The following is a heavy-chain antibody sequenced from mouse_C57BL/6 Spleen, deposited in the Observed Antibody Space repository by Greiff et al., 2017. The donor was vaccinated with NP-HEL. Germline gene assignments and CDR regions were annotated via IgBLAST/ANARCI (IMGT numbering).Heavy chain of an antibody. CDR3: ARESLYDGYSLDY. CDR1: GYTFTSYG. V-gene: IGHV1-81*01. CDR2: IYPRSGNT. D-gene: IGHD2-3*01. J-gene: IGHJ2*01. Sequence: VQLQESGAELARPGASVKLSCKASGYTFTSYGISWVKQRTGQGLEWIGEIYPRSGNTYYNEKFKGKATLTADKSSSTAYMELRSRTSEDCAVYLCARESLYDGYSLDYWGQGTTLTVSS.